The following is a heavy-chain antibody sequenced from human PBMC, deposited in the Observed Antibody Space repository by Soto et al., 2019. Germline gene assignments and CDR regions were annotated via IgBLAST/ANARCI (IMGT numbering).Heavy chain of an antibody. Sequence: SETLSLTCTVSGGSISSGDYYWSWIRQPPGKGLEWIGYIYYSGSTYYNPSLKSRVTISVGTSKNQFSLKLSSVTAADTAVYYCARVVPSIAARPFDPWGQGTLVTVSS. J-gene: IGHJ5*02. CDR2: IYYSGST. D-gene: IGHD6-6*01. CDR3: ARVVPSIAARPFDP. CDR1: GGSISSGDYY. V-gene: IGHV4-30-4*01.